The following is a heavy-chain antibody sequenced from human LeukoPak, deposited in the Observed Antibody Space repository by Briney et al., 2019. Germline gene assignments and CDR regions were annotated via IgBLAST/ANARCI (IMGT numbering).Heavy chain of an antibody. CDR3: TTPSSITMVRGVIITLFDY. V-gene: IGHV3-15*01. J-gene: IGHJ4*02. D-gene: IGHD3-10*01. CDR2: IKSKTDGGTT. Sequence: GGSLRLSCAASGFTFSNAWMSWVRQAPGKGLEWVGRIKSKTDGGTTDYAAPVKGRFTISRDDSKNTLYLQMNSLKTEDTAVYYCTTPSSITMVRGVIITLFDYWGRGTLVTVSS. CDR1: GFTFSNAW.